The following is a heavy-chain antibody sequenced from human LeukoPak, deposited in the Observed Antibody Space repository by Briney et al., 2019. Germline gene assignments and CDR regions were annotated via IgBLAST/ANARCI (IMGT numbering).Heavy chain of an antibody. Sequence: GRSLRLSCTASGFTFGDYAMTWVRQAPGKGLEWVGFVRSKANGGTTEYAASVKGRFTISRDDSKSIAYLQMNSLKTEDTAMYYCTTGPFYDSSDYRLDYWGQGTLVTVSS. D-gene: IGHD3-22*01. CDR2: VRSKANGGTT. CDR3: TTGPFYDSSDYRLDY. CDR1: GFTFGDYA. V-gene: IGHV3-49*04. J-gene: IGHJ4*02.